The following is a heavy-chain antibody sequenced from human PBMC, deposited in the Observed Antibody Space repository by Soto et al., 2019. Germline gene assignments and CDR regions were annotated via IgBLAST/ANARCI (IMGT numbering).Heavy chain of an antibody. Sequence: GGSLRLSCAASGFTFSNAWMSWVRQAPGKGLEWVGRIKSKTDGGTTDYAAPVKGRFTISRDDSKNTLYLQMNSLKTEDTAVYYCTTLRGDYGYAFDIWGQGTMVTVSS. CDR3: TTLRGDYGYAFDI. CDR1: GFTFSNAW. D-gene: IGHD4-17*01. J-gene: IGHJ3*02. CDR2: IKSKTDGGTT. V-gene: IGHV3-15*01.